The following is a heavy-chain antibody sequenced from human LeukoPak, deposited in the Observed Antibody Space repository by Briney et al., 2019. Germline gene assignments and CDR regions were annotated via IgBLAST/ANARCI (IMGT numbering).Heavy chain of an antibody. V-gene: IGHV1-8*01. CDR3: AKILWHGWTYFDY. Sequence: GASVKVSCKASGYTFTSYDINWVRQATGQGLEWMGWMNPNSGNTGYAQKFQGRVTMTRNTSISTAYMELSSLRSEDTAVYYCAKILWHGWTYFDYWGQGTLVTVSS. CDR2: MNPNSGNT. J-gene: IGHJ4*02. CDR1: GYTFTSYD. D-gene: IGHD3-10*01.